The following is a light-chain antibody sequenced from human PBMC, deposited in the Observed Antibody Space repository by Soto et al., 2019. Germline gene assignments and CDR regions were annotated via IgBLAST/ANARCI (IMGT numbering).Light chain of an antibody. CDR1: QSVGTNN. J-gene: IGKJ2*01. V-gene: IGKV3-15*01. CDR3: QQYDKGPPYT. Sequence: EIVLTQSPDTLSLSPGERATLSCRASQSVGTNNLAWYQQKPGQAPRLLIYGASTRATGIPARCSGSGSGKEFTLTINSLQSEDYAVYYCQQYDKGPPYTFGQGTKLEIK. CDR2: GAS.